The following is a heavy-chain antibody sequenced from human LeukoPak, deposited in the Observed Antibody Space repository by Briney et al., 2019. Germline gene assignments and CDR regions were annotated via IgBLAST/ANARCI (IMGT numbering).Heavy chain of an antibody. D-gene: IGHD2/OR15-2a*01. V-gene: IGHV3-15*01. CDR3: VADVSESTAYPFDY. Sequence: GGSLRLSCAASGFTYDDFGMSWVRQVPGKGLEWVAPIKSKTSGETTDYAAPVKGRFTISRDDSKNTVYLQMNSLKTEDIAMYFCVADVSESTAYPFDYWGQGTLVIVSS. CDR1: GFTYDDFG. CDR2: IKSKTSGETT. J-gene: IGHJ4*02.